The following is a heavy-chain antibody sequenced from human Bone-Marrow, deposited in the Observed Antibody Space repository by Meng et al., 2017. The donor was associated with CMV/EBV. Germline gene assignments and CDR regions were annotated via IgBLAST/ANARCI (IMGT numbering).Heavy chain of an antibody. CDR2: ISGSGSTI. D-gene: IGHD3-22*01. J-gene: IGHJ3*02. CDR1: GFTFSDHY. V-gene: IGHV3-11*01. Sequence: GESLKISCAASGFTFSDHYMSWIRQAPGKGLEWLSYISGSGSTIYYADSVKGRFTISRDNSKNTLYLQMNSLRAEDTAVYYCAKDTIAEYYYDSSGYYLGWAFDIWGQGTMVTVSS. CDR3: AKDTIAEYYYDSSGYYLGWAFDI.